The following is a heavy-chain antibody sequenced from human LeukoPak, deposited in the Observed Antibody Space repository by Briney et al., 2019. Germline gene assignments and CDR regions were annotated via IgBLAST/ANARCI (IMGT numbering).Heavy chain of an antibody. D-gene: IGHD6-19*01. J-gene: IGHJ4*02. CDR2: FDPEDGET. V-gene: IGHV1-24*01. Sequence: ASVKVSCKVSGYTLTELSMHWVRQAPGKGFEWMGGFDPEDGETIYAQKFQGRVTMTEDTSTDTAYMELSSLRSEDTAVYYCATSSREWLVWNPQNWGQGTLVTVSS. CDR1: GYTLTELS. CDR3: ATSSREWLVWNPQN.